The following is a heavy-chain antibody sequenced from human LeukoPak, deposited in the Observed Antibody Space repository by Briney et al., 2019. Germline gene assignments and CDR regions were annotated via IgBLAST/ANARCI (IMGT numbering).Heavy chain of an antibody. J-gene: IGHJ4*02. CDR3: AKDYTSNWDRAADY. CDR2: VSGNGDNI. Sequence: GGSLRLSCVASGFTFSSYAMSWVRQAPGKGLEWVSVVSGNGDNIYYADSVKGRFTISRDNSKNTLYLQINNPRAEDTAVYYCAKDYTSNWDRAADYRGQGTLVTVSS. CDR1: GFTFSSYA. D-gene: IGHD6-13*01. V-gene: IGHV3-23*01.